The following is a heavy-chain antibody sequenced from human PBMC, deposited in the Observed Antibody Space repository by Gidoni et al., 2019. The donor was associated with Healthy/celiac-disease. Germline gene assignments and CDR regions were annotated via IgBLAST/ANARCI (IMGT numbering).Heavy chain of an antibody. J-gene: IGHJ6*03. Sequence: LQLQESRSGLVKPSQTLSLTCALSGGSIPSGGYSWSWIRQPPGKGLEWIGYIYHSGSTYYNPTRKSRVTISVDRSKNQFCLKLSSVTAADTAVYYCARGGSAPGDYYYYYMDVWGKGTTVTVSS. V-gene: IGHV4-30-2*01. CDR2: IYHSGST. CDR1: GGSIPSGGYS. CDR3: ARGGSAPGDYYYYYMDV. D-gene: IGHD6-25*01.